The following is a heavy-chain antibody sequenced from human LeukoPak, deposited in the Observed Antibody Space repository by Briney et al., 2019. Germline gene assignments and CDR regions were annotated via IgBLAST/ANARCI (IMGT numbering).Heavy chain of an antibody. Sequence: VASVKVSCKASGYTFTSYYMHWVRQAPGQGLEWMGWIKPNSGDTKYAQKFQGRVTMTRDTSISTAYMELSRLRSDDTAVYYCARRGAAAAGRYYYYYYMDVWGKGTTVTISS. V-gene: IGHV1-2*02. CDR1: GYTFTSYY. CDR3: ARRGAAAAGRYYYYYYMDV. CDR2: IKPNSGDT. D-gene: IGHD6-13*01. J-gene: IGHJ6*03.